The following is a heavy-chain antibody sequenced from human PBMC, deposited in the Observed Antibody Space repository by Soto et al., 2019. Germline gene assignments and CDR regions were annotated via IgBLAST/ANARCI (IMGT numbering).Heavy chain of an antibody. Sequence: PGGSLRLSCAGSGFTFSNYAMSFVRQAPGEGLEWVSAISSAVNAYYADSVKGRFTISRDNSRSTLYLQMNSLRSEDTAIYYCTKAGLFLEVPPASITYWGHGTMVTVSS. CDR3: TKAGLFLEVPPASITY. CDR1: GFTFSNYA. V-gene: IGHV3-23*01. CDR2: ISSAVNA. J-gene: IGHJ4*01. D-gene: IGHD2-2*01.